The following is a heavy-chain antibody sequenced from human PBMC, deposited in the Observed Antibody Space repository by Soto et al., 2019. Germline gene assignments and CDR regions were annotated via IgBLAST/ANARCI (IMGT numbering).Heavy chain of an antibody. CDR2: IYYSGST. CDR3: ARVVWRVFLDYYYYYYMDV. J-gene: IGHJ6*03. V-gene: IGHV4-59*01. CDR1: GGSISSYY. D-gene: IGHD3-3*01. Sequence: PSETLSLTCTVSGGSISSYYWSWIRQPPGKGLEWIGYIYYSGSTNYNPSLKSRVTISVDTSKNQFSLKLSSVTAADTAVYYCARVVWRVFLDYYYYYYMDVWGKGTTVTVSS.